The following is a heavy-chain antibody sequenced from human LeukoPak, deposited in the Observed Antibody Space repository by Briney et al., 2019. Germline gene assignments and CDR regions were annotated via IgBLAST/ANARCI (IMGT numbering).Heavy chain of an antibody. J-gene: IGHJ4*02. V-gene: IGHV4-38-2*01. D-gene: IGHD3-16*02. Sequence: PSETLSLTCAVSGYSISSGYYWGWIRQPPGKGLESIGSIYHSGSTYYNPSLKSRVTISVDTSKNQFSLKLSSVTAADTAVYYCARIGGYDYVWGSYRSDYWGQGTLVTVSS. CDR1: GYSISSGYY. CDR3: ARIGGYDYVWGSYRSDY. CDR2: IYHSGST.